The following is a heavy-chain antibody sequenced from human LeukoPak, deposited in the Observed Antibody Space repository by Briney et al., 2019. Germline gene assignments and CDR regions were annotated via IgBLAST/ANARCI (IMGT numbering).Heavy chain of an antibody. J-gene: IGHJ4*02. Sequence: PSETLSLTCAVYGGSFSGYYWSWIRQPPGKGLEWIGEINHSGSTNYNPSLKSRVTISVDTSKNQFSLKLSSVTAADTAVYYCARGGSRRATPRVVIKTFFDYWGQGTLVTVSS. D-gene: IGHD3-3*01. CDR2: INHSGST. CDR3: ARGGSRRATPRVVIKTFFDY. V-gene: IGHV4-34*01. CDR1: GGSFSGYY.